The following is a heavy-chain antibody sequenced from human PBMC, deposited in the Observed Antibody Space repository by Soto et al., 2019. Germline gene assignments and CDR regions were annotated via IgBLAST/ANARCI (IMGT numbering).Heavy chain of an antibody. V-gene: IGHV3-23*01. J-gene: IGHJ4*02. CDR3: AKDLITFGGVIVPFEY. D-gene: IGHD3-16*02. CDR2: ISGSGGST. Sequence: PGGSLRLSCAASGFTFSSYAMSWVRQAPGKGLEWVSAISGSGGSTYYADSVKGRFTISRDNSKNTLYLQMNSLRAEDTAVYYCAKDLITFGGVIVPFEYWGQGTLVTVSS. CDR1: GFTFSSYA.